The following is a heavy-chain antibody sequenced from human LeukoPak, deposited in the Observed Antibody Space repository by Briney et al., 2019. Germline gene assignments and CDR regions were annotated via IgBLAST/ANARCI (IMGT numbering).Heavy chain of an antibody. Sequence: SQTLSLTCAISGDTVSNKRSAWNWIRQSPSRGLEWLGRAYYRSKWYNDYAVSVKSRITINPDTSKNQFSLQLNSVSPEDTAVYYCARVNSWTEEPDTGFDYWGQGILVPSPQ. V-gene: IGHV6-1*01. CDR1: GDTVSNKRSA. D-gene: IGHD1-14*01. J-gene: IGHJ4*02. CDR3: ARVNSWTEEPDTGFDY. CDR2: AYYRSKWYN.